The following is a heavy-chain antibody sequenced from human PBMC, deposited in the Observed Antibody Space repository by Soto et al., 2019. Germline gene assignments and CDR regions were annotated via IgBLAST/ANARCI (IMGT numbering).Heavy chain of an antibody. J-gene: IGHJ6*02. V-gene: IGHV1-69*01. CDR3: ASYVVVVVAATRDYYYYGMDV. D-gene: IGHD2-15*01. Sequence: QVQLVQSGAEVKKPGSSVKVSCKASGGTFSSYAISWVRQAPGQGLEWMGGIIPIFGTANYAQKFQGRVTITADESTITAYMELSSLRSEDTAVYYCASYVVVVVAATRDYYYYGMDVWGQGTTVTVSS. CDR1: GGTFSSYA. CDR2: IIPIFGTA.